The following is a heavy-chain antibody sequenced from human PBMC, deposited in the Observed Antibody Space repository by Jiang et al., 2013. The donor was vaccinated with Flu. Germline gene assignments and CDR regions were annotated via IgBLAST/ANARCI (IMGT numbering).Heavy chain of an antibody. J-gene: IGHJ6*02. V-gene: IGHV4-34*01. CDR1: GGSFSGYY. CDR2: INHSGST. CDR3: ARGPRFSDFWSGYYDSYYYYGMDV. D-gene: IGHD3-3*01. Sequence: LTCAVYGGSFSGYYWSWIRQPPGKGLEWIGEINHSGSTNYNPSLKSRVTISVDTSKNQFSLKLSSVTAADTAVYYCARGPRFSDFWSGYYDSYYYYGMDVWGQGTTVTVSS.